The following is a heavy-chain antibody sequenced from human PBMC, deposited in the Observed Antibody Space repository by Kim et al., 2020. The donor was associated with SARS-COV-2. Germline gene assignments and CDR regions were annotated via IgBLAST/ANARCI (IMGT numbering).Heavy chain of an antibody. CDR1: GGSMRSYY. Sequence: SETLSLTCSVSGGSMRSYYWSWIRQPPGKGLEWIGNIYNSGSTNFSPSHYNPSLKSRVTMSVDTSKNQFSLELSSVTAADTAVYYCARLGYCSGGSCYLWYFDLWGRGTLVTVSS. V-gene: IGHV4-59*01. D-gene: IGHD2-15*01. CDR3: ARLGYCSGGSCYLWYFDL. CDR2: IYNSGST. J-gene: IGHJ2*01.